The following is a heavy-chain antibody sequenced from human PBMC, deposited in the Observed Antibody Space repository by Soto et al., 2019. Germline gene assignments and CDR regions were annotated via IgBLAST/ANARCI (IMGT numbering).Heavy chain of an antibody. Sequence: GGSLRLSCAASGFTFSSYAMSWVRQAPGKGLEWVSSISGNGGNTFYADSVKGRFTISRDNSKNTLYLQMNSLRAEDTAVYYCAEDRGAGAGYNWFGPWGQGTLVTVSS. CDR3: AEDRGAGAGYNWFGP. CDR2: ISGNGGNT. CDR1: GFTFSSYA. V-gene: IGHV3-23*01. J-gene: IGHJ5*02. D-gene: IGHD6-19*01.